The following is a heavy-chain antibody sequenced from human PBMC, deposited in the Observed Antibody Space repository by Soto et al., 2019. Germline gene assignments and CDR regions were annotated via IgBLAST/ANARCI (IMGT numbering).Heavy chain of an antibody. V-gene: IGHV3-23*01. Sequence: VGSLRLSCAASGFTFSSYAMSWVRQAPGKGLEWVSAISGSGGSTYYADSVKGRFTISRDNSKNTLYLQMNSLRAEDTAVYYCAKVTYGGNSFHAFDIWGQGTMVTVSS. J-gene: IGHJ3*02. D-gene: IGHD4-17*01. CDR2: ISGSGGST. CDR3: AKVTYGGNSFHAFDI. CDR1: GFTFSSYA.